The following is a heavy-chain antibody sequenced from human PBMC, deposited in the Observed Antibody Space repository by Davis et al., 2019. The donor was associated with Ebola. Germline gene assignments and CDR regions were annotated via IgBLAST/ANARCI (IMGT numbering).Heavy chain of an antibody. CDR1: GGTFSSYA. CDR3: ARDYESSGWFDY. D-gene: IGHD6-19*01. J-gene: IGHJ4*02. Sequence: AASVKVSCKASGGTFSSYAISWVRQAPGQGLEWMGRIIPILGIANYAQKFQGRVTITADKSTSTAYMELSSLRSDDTAVYYCARDYESSGWFDYWGQGTLVTVSS. CDR2: IIPILGIA. V-gene: IGHV1-69*04.